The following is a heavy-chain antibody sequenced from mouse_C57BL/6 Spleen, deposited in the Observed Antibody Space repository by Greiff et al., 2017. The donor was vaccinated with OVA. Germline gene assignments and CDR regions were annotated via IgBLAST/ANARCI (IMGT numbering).Heavy chain of an antibody. J-gene: IGHJ4*01. CDR2: ISSGSSTI. D-gene: IGHD2-1*01. V-gene: IGHV5-17*01. CDR1: GFTFSDYG. Sequence: EVKLVESGGGLVKPGGSLKLSCAASGFTFSDYGMHWVRQAPEKGLEWVAYISSGSSTIYYADTVKGRFTISRVNAKNTLFLQMTSLRSEDTAMYYCARDYYGNYGAMDYWGQGTSVTVSS. CDR3: ARDYYGNYGAMDY.